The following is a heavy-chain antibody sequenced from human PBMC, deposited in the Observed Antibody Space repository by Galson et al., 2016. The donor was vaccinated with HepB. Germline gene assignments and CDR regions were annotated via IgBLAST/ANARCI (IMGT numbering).Heavy chain of an antibody. CDR3: AKAGTYSSNQGCVDP. Sequence: SLRLSCAASGFIFDAYAMHWVRQAPGKGLEWVSGISWNSGNIGYADSVKGRFTLSRDNAKNSLYLQMNSLRAEDTAFSYCAKAGTYSSNQGCVDPCGQGT. D-gene: IGHD6-13*01. CDR2: ISWNSGNI. CDR1: GFIFDAYA. V-gene: IGHV3-9*01. J-gene: IGHJ5*02.